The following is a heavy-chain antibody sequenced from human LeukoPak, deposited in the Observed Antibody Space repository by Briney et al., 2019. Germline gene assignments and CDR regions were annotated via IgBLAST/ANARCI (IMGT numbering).Heavy chain of an antibody. CDR2: ISDSSAM. D-gene: IGHD5-12*01. J-gene: IGHJ4*02. Sequence: GGSLRLSCAASGFSFSRYSMKWVREAPGKGLEWVSYISDSSAMYYADSVRGRFTISRDNAKNSLFLQMSSLRVEDTGVYYCARDGGYSGYDADCWGPGTLVTASS. CDR3: ARDGGYSGYDADC. V-gene: IGHV3-48*01. CDR1: GFSFSRYS.